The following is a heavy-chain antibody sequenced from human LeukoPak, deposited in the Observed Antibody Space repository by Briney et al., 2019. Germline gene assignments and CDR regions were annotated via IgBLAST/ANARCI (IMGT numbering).Heavy chain of an antibody. V-gene: IGHV3-66*02. CDR1: GFTVSNNY. Sequence: GGSLRLSCAASGFTVSNNYMSWVRQAPGKGLEWVSIIFSDGSTYYADSVKGRFTISRDNSKNTLNLQMDSLRAEDTAVYYCATSPRSKTCFDYWGQGTLVTVSS. CDR3: ATSPRSKTCFDY. CDR2: IFSDGST. J-gene: IGHJ4*02.